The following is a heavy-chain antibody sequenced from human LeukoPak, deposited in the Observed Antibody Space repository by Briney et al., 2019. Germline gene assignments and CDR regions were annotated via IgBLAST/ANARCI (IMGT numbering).Heavy chain of an antibody. Sequence: GGSLRLSCAASGFTVSGNYMTWVRQAPGKGLEWVPVIYSGGSTYYADSVKGRFTISRDNSKNTLYLQMNSLRAEDTAVYYCARVSSGYSFDYWGQGTLVTVSS. CDR3: ARVSSGYSFDY. V-gene: IGHV3-66*02. J-gene: IGHJ4*02. D-gene: IGHD3-22*01. CDR2: IYSGGST. CDR1: GFTVSGNY.